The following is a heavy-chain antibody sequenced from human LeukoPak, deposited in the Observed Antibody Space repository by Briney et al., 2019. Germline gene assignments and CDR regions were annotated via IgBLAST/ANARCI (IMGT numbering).Heavy chain of an antibody. CDR1: GGSISSGSYY. Sequence: PSQTLSLTCTVSGGSISSGSYYWSWIRQLAGTGLEWIGRIYTSGSTNYNPSLKSRVTISVDTSKNQFSLKLSSVTAADTAVYYCARDGFYDSSGYYYNNWFDPWGQGTLVTVSS. V-gene: IGHV4-61*02. CDR2: IYTSGST. CDR3: ARDGFYDSSGYYYNNWFDP. D-gene: IGHD3-22*01. J-gene: IGHJ5*02.